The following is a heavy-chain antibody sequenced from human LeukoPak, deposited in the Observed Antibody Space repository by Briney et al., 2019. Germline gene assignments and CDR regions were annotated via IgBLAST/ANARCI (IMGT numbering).Heavy chain of an antibody. CDR2: IIPIFGTA. V-gene: IGHV1-69*13. CDR1: GGTFSSYA. Sequence: SVKVSCKASGGTFSSYAISWVRQAPGQGLEWMGGIIPIFGTANYAQKFQGRATITADESTSTAYMELSSLRSEDTAVYYCASSADYYDSSGYLFWGQGTLVTVSS. CDR3: ASSADYYDSSGYLF. J-gene: IGHJ1*01. D-gene: IGHD3-22*01.